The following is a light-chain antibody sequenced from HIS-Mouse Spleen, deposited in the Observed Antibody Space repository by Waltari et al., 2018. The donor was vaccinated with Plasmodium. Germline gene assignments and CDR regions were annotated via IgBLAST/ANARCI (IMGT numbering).Light chain of an antibody. CDR1: QSVSSSY. V-gene: IGKV3-20*01. CDR3: QQYGSSPIT. CDR2: GAS. Sequence: EIVLTQSPGTLSLSPGERATLSCRASQSVSSSYLAWYQQKPGQPPRLPILGASSRATGIPDRFSGSGSGTDFTLTISRLEPEDFAVYYCQQYGSSPITFGQGTRLEIK. J-gene: IGKJ5*01.